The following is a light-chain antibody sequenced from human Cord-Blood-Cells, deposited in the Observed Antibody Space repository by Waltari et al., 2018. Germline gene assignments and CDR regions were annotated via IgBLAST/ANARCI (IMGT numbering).Light chain of an antibody. J-gene: IGKJ2*01. V-gene: IGKV1-39*01. CDR1: QSISSY. Sequence: PSSLSASVGDRVTITCRASQSISSYLNWYQQKPGKAPKLLIYAASRLQSGVPSRFSGSGSGTDFTLTISSLQPEDFATYYCQQSYSTPYTFGQGTKLEIK. CDR3: QQSYSTPYT. CDR2: AAS.